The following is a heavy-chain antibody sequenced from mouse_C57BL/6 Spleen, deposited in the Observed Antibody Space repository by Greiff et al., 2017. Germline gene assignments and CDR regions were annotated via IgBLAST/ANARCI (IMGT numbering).Heavy chain of an antibody. CDR2: IDPSDSYT. CDR1: GYTFTSYW. J-gene: IGHJ4*01. Sequence: QVQLQQPGAELVRPGTSVKLSCKASGYTFTSYWMHWVKQRPGQGLEWIGVIDPSDSYTNYNQKFKGKATLTVDTSSGTAYMQLSSLTSEDSAVYYCARKGNYDAMDYWGQGTSVTVSS. D-gene: IGHD2-1*01. CDR3: ARKGNYDAMDY. V-gene: IGHV1-59*01.